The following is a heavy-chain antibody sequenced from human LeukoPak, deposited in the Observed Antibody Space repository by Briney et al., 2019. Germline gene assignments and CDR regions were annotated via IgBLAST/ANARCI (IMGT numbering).Heavy chain of an antibody. CDR3: ARGGRFYYDSSGYFDY. D-gene: IGHD3-22*01. V-gene: IGHV4-59*01. CDR1: GGSISSYY. CDR2: IYYSGST. Sequence: SETLSLTCTVSGGSISSYYWSWIRQPPGKGLEWIGYIYYSGSTNYNPSLKSRVTISVDTSNNQFSLKLSSVTAADTAVYYCARGGRFYYDSSGYFDYWGQGTLVTVSS. J-gene: IGHJ4*02.